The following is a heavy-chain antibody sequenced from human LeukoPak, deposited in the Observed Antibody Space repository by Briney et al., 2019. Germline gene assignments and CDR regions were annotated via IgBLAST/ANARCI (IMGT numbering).Heavy chain of an antibody. CDR2: ISSSSSI. Sequence: GSLRLSCAASGFTFTAFTINWVRQAPGKGLEWVSSISSSSSIHFADSVKGRFTISRDNAKNSVSLQINSLRAEDTALYYCARDRHFVAFDIWGQATMVTVSS. CDR1: GFTFTAFT. J-gene: IGHJ3*02. CDR3: ARDRHFVAFDI. V-gene: IGHV3-69-1*01.